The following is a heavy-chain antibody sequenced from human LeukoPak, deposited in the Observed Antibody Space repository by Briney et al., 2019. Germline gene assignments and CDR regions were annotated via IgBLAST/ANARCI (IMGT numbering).Heavy chain of an antibody. CDR1: GGSFSGYY. Sequence: SETLSLTCAVYGGSFSGYYWSWIRQPPGKGLEWIGEINHSGSTNYNPSLKSRVTISVDTSKNQFSLKLSSVTAADTAVYYCARGRGIAAAGTPYYYYCGMDVWGQGTTVTVSS. CDR2: INHSGST. CDR3: ARGRGIAAAGTPYYYYCGMDV. V-gene: IGHV4-34*01. J-gene: IGHJ6*02. D-gene: IGHD6-13*01.